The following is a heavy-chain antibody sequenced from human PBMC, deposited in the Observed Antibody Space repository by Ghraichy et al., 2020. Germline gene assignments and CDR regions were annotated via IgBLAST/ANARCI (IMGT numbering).Heavy chain of an antibody. J-gene: IGHJ2*01. V-gene: IGHV5-51*01. Sequence: GESLNISCKGSGYSFTSYWIGWVRQMPGKGLEWMGIIYPGDSDTRYSPSFQGQVTISADKSISTAYLQWSSLKASDTAMYYCARPSLSRRSDDYGDAWYFDLWGRGTLVTVSS. CDR2: IYPGDSDT. CDR3: ARPSLSRRSDDYGDAWYFDL. CDR1: GYSFTSYW. D-gene: IGHD4-17*01.